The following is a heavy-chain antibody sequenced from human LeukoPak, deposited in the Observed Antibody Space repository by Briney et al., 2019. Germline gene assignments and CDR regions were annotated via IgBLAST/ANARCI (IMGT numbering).Heavy chain of an antibody. Sequence: PGGSLRLSCAASGFTFSDYYMSWIRQAPGKGLEWVSYISSSGSTIYYADSVKGRLTISRDNAKNSLYLQMNSLRAEDTAVYYCARDQSQIGIAAAGTWIYWGQGTLVTVSS. V-gene: IGHV3-11*01. J-gene: IGHJ4*02. CDR3: ARDQSQIGIAAAGTWIY. CDR1: GFTFSDYY. CDR2: ISSSGSTI. D-gene: IGHD6-13*01.